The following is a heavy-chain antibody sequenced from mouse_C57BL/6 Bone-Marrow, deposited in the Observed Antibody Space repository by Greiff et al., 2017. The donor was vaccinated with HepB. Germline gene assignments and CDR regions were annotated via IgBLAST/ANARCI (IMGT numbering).Heavy chain of an antibody. CDR3: ARVGYLYAMDY. D-gene: IGHD2-2*01. V-gene: IGHV5-17*01. CDR1: GFTFSDYG. J-gene: IGHJ4*01. CDR2: ISSGSSTI. Sequence: DVKLVESGGGLVKPGGSLKLSCAASGFTFSDYGMHWVRQAPEKGLEWVAYISSGSSTIYYADTVKGRFTISRDNAKNTLFLQITSLRSEDTAMYYCARVGYLYAMDYWGQGTSVTVSS.